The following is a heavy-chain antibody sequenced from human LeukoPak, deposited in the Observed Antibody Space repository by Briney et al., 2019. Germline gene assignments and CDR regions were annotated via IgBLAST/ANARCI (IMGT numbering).Heavy chain of an antibody. CDR2: IYHSGST. Sequence: PSETLSLTCTVSGGSISSSSYYWGWIRQPPGKDLEWIGSIYHSGSTYYNPSLKSRVTISVDMSKNQFSLKLTSVTGADTAVYYCAGERGEEYSSGWYKRNYFDNWGQGIRVTVSS. CDR3: AGERGEEYSSGWYKRNYFDN. V-gene: IGHV4-39*07. D-gene: IGHD6-19*01. J-gene: IGHJ4*02. CDR1: GGSISSSSYY.